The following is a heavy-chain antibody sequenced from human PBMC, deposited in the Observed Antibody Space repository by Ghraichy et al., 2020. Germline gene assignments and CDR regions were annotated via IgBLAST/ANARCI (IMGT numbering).Heavy chain of an antibody. CDR1: GGSISDYY. Sequence: SETLSLTCTVSGGSISDYYWNWIRQPPGKGLEWIGYMSYSGSTNYNPSLESRLTMSVDTSRNLFSLELASVTSADTAVYYCARAPHYDVLAALDYWGQGTLAPVPS. D-gene: IGHD3-9*01. CDR2: MSYSGST. V-gene: IGHV4-59*01. J-gene: IGHJ4*02. CDR3: ARAPHYDVLAALDY.